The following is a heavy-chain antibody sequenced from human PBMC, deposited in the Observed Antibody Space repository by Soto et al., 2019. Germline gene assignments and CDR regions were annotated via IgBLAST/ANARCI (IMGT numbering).Heavy chain of an antibody. CDR2: ISNTGGDT. CDR3: AKDRLAGNFDY. Sequence: EVQLLDSGGGLVQPGGSLGLSCAASGFTFNNYAMNWVRQAPGMGLEWVATISNTGGDTYYADSVKGRFTISRDNSKNTLYLQMSSLRVEDTAVYYCAKDRLAGNFDYWGQGTQVTVSS. J-gene: IGHJ4*02. CDR1: GFTFNNYA. V-gene: IGHV3-23*01.